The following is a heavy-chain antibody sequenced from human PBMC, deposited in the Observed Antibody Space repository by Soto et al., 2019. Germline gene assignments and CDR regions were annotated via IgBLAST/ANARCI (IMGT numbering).Heavy chain of an antibody. Sequence: PSETLSLTCTVSGGSISSYYWTWVRQPPGKGLEWIGYVESSGSTSYNPSLMSRVTISVDTSKNQFSLKLTSVTAADTAVYYCARGGVTTVVIPKYYYFGLDVWGQGTTVTAP. V-gene: IGHV4-59*01. CDR1: GGSISSYY. D-gene: IGHD4-17*01. CDR3: ARGGVTTVVIPKYYYFGLDV. CDR2: VESSGST. J-gene: IGHJ6*02.